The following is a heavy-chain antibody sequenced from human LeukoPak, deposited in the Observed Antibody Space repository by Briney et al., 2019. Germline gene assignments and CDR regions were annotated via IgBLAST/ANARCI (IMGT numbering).Heavy chain of an antibody. J-gene: IGHJ4*02. D-gene: IGHD2-21*01. Sequence: GGSLRLSCAASGSTFSSFAMSWVRQAPGKGLEWVSSIGGAGTVTYYGDSVKGRFTISRDNSKKTVHLEMSGLRADDTAVYYCAKDLYGDGGYCFEYWGQGTLVTVSS. CDR2: IGGAGTVT. V-gene: IGHV3-23*01. CDR3: AKDLYGDGGYCFEY. CDR1: GSTFSSFA.